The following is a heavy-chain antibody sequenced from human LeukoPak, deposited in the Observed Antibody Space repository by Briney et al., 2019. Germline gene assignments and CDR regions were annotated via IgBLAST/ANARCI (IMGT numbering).Heavy chain of an antibody. D-gene: IGHD6-19*01. V-gene: IGHV4-59*01. CDR2: IYYSGNT. CDR3: ARSFDKSVAGKYYFDY. Sequence: SETLSLTRTVSGGSISSYYWSWIRQSPGKGLEWIGYIYYSGNTNYNPSLESRVTISADTSKNQFSLKMTSVTAADTAVYYCARSFDKSVAGKYYFDYWGQGTLVTVSS. J-gene: IGHJ4*02. CDR1: GGSISSYY.